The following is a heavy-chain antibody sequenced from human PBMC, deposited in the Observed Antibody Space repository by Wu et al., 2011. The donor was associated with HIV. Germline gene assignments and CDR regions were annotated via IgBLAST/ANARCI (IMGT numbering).Heavy chain of an antibody. CDR2: IIPIFGTA. CDR3: ARDLPNDYGEHGRWFGP. D-gene: IGHD4-17*01. J-gene: IGHJ5*02. Sequence: QAPGQGLEWMGGIIPIFGTANYAQKFQDRATITTDESTSTVYMELSSLRSEDTAVYYCARDLPNDYGEHGRWFGPWGQGTLITVSS. V-gene: IGHV1-69*05.